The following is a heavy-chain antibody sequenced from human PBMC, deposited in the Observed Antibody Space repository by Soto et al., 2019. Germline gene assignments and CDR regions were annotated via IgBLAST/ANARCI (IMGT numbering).Heavy chain of an antibody. CDR2: IYHSENT. CDR1: GGSIISGGSY. V-gene: IGHV4-31*03. Sequence: QVQLQESGPGLVKPSQTVSLTCSVSGGSIISGGSYWNWIRQRPGKGLEWIGYIYHSENTYDIPSLMGRVFLSIDTAKNQFSLKLTSVTAADTAVYYCARNDHTGYYGFVHCGQGTTVTVSP. CDR3: ARNDHTGYYGFVH. J-gene: IGHJ6*01. D-gene: IGHD1-1*01.